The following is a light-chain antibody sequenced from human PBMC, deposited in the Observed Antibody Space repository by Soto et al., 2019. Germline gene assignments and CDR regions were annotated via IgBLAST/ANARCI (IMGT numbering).Light chain of an antibody. V-gene: IGKV3-11*01. J-gene: IGKJ4*01. CDR1: QRVGIN. CDR2: SAS. CDR3: QQRSNWPRLT. Sequence: EIVLTQSPGTLSLSPGERATLSCRASQRVGINLAWYQQKPGQAPRLLIYSASTRASGIPDRFSGSGSGTDFTLTISSLEPEDFAVYYCQQRSNWPRLTFGGGTKVDI.